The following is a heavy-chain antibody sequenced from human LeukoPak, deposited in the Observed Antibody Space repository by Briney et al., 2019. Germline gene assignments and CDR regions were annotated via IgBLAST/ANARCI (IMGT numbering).Heavy chain of an antibody. D-gene: IGHD3-22*01. Sequence: SETLSLTCTVSGGSISSYYWSWIRQPPGKGLEWIGYIYYSGSTNYNPSLKSRVTISVDTSENRFSLKLSSVTAADTAVYYCARVGSYDSSGYYETYLDYWGQGTLVTVSS. CDR3: ARVGSYDSSGYYETYLDY. CDR1: GGSISSYY. J-gene: IGHJ4*02. V-gene: IGHV4-59*01. CDR2: IYYSGST.